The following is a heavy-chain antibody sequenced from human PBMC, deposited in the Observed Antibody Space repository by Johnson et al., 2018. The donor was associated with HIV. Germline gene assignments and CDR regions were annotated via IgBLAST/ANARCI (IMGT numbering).Heavy chain of an antibody. J-gene: IGHJ3*02. Sequence: VQLLESGGGVVQPGRSLRLSCAASGFTFSSYAMHWVRQAPGKGLEWVAVISYDGSNKYYADSVKGRFTISRDNSKNTLYLQMNSLRAEDTAVYYCAREAGGEAVAGPEMDAFDIWGQGTMVTVSS. CDR3: AREAGGEAVAGPEMDAFDI. V-gene: IGHV3-30-3*01. CDR1: GFTFSSYA. D-gene: IGHD6-19*01. CDR2: ISYDGSNK.